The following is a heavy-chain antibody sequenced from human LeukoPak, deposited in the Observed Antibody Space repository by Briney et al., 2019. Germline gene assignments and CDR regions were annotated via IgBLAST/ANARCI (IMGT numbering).Heavy chain of an antibody. CDR1: GGSISSYY. CDR3: ARGGRWLQLDY. D-gene: IGHD5-24*01. J-gene: IGHJ4*02. CDR2: IYTSGST. Sequence: PSETLSLTCTVSGGSISSYYWSWIRQPAGKGLEWIGRIYTSGSTNYNPSLKSRVTISVDKSKNQFSLKLSSVTAAGTAVYYCARGGRWLQLDYWGQGTLVTVSS. V-gene: IGHV4-4*07.